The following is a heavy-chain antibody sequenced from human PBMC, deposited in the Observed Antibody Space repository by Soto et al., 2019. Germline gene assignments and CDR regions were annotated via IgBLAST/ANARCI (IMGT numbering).Heavy chain of an antibody. CDR2: IYHSGST. V-gene: IGHV4-4*02. D-gene: IGHD5-18*01. CDR3: ARTSRGRGYSYGYDYYYGMDV. Sequence: SETLSLTCAVSGGSISSSNWWSWVRQPPGKGLEWIGEIYHSGSTNYNPSLKSRVTISVDKSKNQFSLKLSSVTAADTAVYYCARTSRGRGYSYGYDYYYGMDVWGQGTTVTVSS. CDR1: GGSISSSNW. J-gene: IGHJ6*02.